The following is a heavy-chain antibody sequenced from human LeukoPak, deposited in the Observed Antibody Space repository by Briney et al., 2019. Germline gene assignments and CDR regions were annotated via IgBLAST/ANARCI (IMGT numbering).Heavy chain of an antibody. CDR1: GFTFRSYG. CDR3: AKRVEYSSSSGGYFDY. J-gene: IGHJ4*02. V-gene: IGHV3-23*01. Sequence: PGGSLRLSCAASGFTFRSYGMRWVRQAPGKGPEWVSAISDDGDSRYYVDSVNGRFTISRDNSRNTLYLQMNSLRAEDTAIYYCAKRVEYSSSSGGYFDYWGQGTLVTVSS. CDR2: ISDDGDSR. D-gene: IGHD6-6*01.